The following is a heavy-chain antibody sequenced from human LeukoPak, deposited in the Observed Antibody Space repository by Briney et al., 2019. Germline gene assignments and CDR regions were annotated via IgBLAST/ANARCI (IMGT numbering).Heavy chain of an antibody. CDR2: IIPIFGTA. Sequence: SVKVSCKASGGTFSSYAISWVRQAPGQGLEWMGGIIPIFGTANYAQKFQGRVTITADKSTSTAYMELSSLRSEDTAVYYCARGLVGYSSGWYVGDYYYYMDVWGKGTTVTVSS. CDR3: ARGLVGYSSGWYVGDYYYYMDV. V-gene: IGHV1-69*06. D-gene: IGHD6-19*01. CDR1: GGTFSSYA. J-gene: IGHJ6*03.